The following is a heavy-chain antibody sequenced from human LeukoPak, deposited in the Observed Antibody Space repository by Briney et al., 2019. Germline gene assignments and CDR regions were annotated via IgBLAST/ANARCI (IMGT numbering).Heavy chain of an antibody. CDR3: AKEAGQDFGALDAFDV. Sequence: GGSLRLSCIASGFTFSIYSMNWVRQAPGKGLEWVSSIGGSSSSLYYAESVKGRFTISRDNARNSLYLQMNSLRAEDTAVYYCAKEAGQDFGALDAFDVWGQGTMVTVSS. J-gene: IGHJ3*01. CDR1: GFTFSIYS. CDR2: IGGSSSSL. V-gene: IGHV3-21*01. D-gene: IGHD4-17*01.